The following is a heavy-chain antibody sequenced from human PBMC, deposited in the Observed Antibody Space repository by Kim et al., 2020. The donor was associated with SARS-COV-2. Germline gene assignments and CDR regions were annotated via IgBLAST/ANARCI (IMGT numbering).Heavy chain of an antibody. CDR2: IWYDGSNK. V-gene: IGHV3-33*01. CDR3: ATPNPSGSGSGMDV. CDR1: GFTFSSYG. D-gene: IGHD3-10*01. Sequence: GGSLRLSCAASGFTFSSYGMHWVRQAPGKGLEWVSVIWYDGSNKYYADSVKGRFTISRDNSKNTLYLQMNSLRAEDTAVYYCATPNPSGSGSGMDVWGQGTTVTVSS. J-gene: IGHJ6*02.